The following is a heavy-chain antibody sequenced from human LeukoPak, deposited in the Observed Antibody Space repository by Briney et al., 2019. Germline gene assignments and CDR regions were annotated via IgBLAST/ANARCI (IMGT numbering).Heavy chain of an antibody. V-gene: IGHV6-1*01. D-gene: IGHD3-22*01. CDR1: GDSVSSNSVA. Sequence: SQTLSLTCAISGDSVSSNSVAWNWIRQSPSRGLEWLGRTYYRSKWYTDYAVSVKSRITINPDTSKNQFSLQLNSVTPEDTAVYYCARGRPFYYDTTGPWGAFDIWGQGTMVTVSS. J-gene: IGHJ3*02. CDR3: ARGRPFYYDTTGPWGAFDI. CDR2: TYYRSKWYT.